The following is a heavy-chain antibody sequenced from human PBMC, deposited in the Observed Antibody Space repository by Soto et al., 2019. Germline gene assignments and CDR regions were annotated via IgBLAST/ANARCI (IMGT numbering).Heavy chain of an antibody. J-gene: IGHJ4*02. V-gene: IGHV3-23*01. CDR1: GFTFSSYA. CDR2: ISGSGGST. D-gene: IGHD6-19*01. Sequence: PGGSLRLSCAASGFTFSSYAMSWVRQAPGKGLEWVSAISGSGGSTYYADSVKGRFTISRDNSKNTLYLQMNSLRAEDTAVYYCAKDPRSPHWLVPLLGYWGQGTLVTVSS. CDR3: AKDPRSPHWLVPLLGY.